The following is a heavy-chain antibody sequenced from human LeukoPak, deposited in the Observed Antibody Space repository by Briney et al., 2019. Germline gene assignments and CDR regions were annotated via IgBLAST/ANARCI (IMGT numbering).Heavy chain of an antibody. CDR2: ISGSGGTP. V-gene: IGHV3-23*01. D-gene: IGHD3-16*01. CDR1: GFTFRTYA. J-gene: IGHJ4*02. CDR3: AKGGDLITYFDY. Sequence: GGSLRLSCTASGFTFRTYAMNGVRQAPGKGLEWVSTISGSGGTPHYADSVKGRFTISRDNSKNTLHLQMNSLRAEDTAVYYCAKGGDLITYFDYWGQGTLVTVSS.